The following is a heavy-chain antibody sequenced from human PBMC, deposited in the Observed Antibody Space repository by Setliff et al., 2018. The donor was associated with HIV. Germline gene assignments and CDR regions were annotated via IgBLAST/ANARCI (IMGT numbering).Heavy chain of an antibody. CDR1: RGSLSSGGYY. CDR3: ARMGAARPLYYYGMDV. V-gene: IGHV4-31*03. Sequence: SETLSLTCSVFRGSLSSGGYYWSWIRQHPGKGLEWIGYSYHSGSPSYNPSLKSRTTISVDTSKNEFSLKLSSVTAADTAVYYCARMGAARPLYYYGMDVWGRGTTVTV. CDR2: SYHSGSP. D-gene: IGHD6-6*01. J-gene: IGHJ6*02.